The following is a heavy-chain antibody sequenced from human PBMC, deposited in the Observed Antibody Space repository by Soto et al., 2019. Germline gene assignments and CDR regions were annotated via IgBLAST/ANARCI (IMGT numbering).Heavy chain of an antibody. D-gene: IGHD3-3*01. CDR1: GYTFTSYD. V-gene: IGHV1-8*01. J-gene: IGHJ4*02. CDR3: ARGRTYYDFWSVGY. CDR2: MNPNSGNT. Sequence: SVKGSCKASGYTFTSYDINWVRQATGQGLEWMGWMNPNSGNTGYAQKFQGRVTMTRNTSISTAYMELSSLRSEDTAVYYCARGRTYYDFWSVGYWGQGTLVRVSS.